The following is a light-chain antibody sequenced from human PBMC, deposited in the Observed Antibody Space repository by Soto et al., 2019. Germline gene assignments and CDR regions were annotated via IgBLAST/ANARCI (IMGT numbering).Light chain of an antibody. J-gene: IGKJ1*01. V-gene: IGKV3-15*01. CDR3: QQYNKWPLT. CDR1: QSVSSD. CDR2: GAS. Sequence: EIVMTQSPATLSVSPGERATLSCRASQSVSSDLAWYHQKPGQAPRLLIYGASTRATGIPARFSGSGSGTEFTLTINSLQSEDFTVYYCQQYNKWPLTFGQGTKVDIK.